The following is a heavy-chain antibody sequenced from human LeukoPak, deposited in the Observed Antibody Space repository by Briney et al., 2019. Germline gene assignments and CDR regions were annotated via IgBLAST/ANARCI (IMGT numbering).Heavy chain of an antibody. CDR1: GYTFTGYY. J-gene: IGHJ6*03. D-gene: IGHD3-10*01. Sequence: ASAKVSCKASGYTFTGYYMHWVRQAPGQGLEWVGRINPNSGGTNYVQKFQGRVTMTRDTSISTAYMELSRLRSDDTAVYYCARASQFDMDVWGKGTTVTVSS. CDR3: ARASQFDMDV. V-gene: IGHV1-2*06. CDR2: INPNSGGT.